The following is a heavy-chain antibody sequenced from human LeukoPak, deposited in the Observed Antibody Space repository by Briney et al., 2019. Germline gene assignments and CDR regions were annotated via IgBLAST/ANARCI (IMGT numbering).Heavy chain of an antibody. D-gene: IGHD4-17*01. CDR3: AKDLTVTTSWNDY. V-gene: IGHV3-30*04. CDR1: GFTFNNYA. J-gene: IGHJ4*02. Sequence: GGSLRLSCAASGFTFNNYAMHWVRQAPGKGLEWVAVISYDGSNKYYADSVKGRFTISRDNSKNTLYLQMNSLRAEDTAVYYCAKDLTVTTSWNDYWGQGTLVTVSS. CDR2: ISYDGSNK.